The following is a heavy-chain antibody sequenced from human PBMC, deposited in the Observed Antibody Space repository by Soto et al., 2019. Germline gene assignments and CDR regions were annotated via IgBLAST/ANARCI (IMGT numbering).Heavy chain of an antibody. J-gene: IGHJ4*02. D-gene: IGHD3-3*01. Sequence: QVQLVQSGAEVKKPGASVKVSCKASGYTFTSYDINWVRQATGQGLEWMGWMNPNSGNTCYAQKFQGRVTMTRNTSISTAYMELSSLRSEDTAVYYCARAGYYDFWSGYYYVDYWGQGTLVTVSS. V-gene: IGHV1-8*01. CDR2: MNPNSGNT. CDR1: GYTFTSYD. CDR3: ARAGYYDFWSGYYYVDY.